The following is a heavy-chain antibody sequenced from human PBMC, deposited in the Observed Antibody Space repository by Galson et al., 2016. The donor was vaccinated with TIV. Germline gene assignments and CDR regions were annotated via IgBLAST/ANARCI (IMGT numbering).Heavy chain of an antibody. V-gene: IGHV5-51*03. CDR1: GYGLTNYW. CDR3: ARLDDLGSWIVY. J-gene: IGHJ4*02. D-gene: IGHD3-10*01. Sequence: QSGADVKQPGESLKISCKGSGYGLTNYWIGWVRQMPGKGLEWVGIIYPGDSDTRYRPSFQGQVIISADKSIVSAGESITTAYLQWTSLKAADTAMYYCARLDDLGSWIVYWGQGTLVSVSS. CDR2: IYPGDSDT.